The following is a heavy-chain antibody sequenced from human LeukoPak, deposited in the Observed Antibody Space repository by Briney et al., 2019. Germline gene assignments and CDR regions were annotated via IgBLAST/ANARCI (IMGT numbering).Heavy chain of an antibody. CDR3: ARMPTVTNYYYYGMDV. D-gene: IGHD4-17*01. V-gene: IGHV4-31*03. CDR2: IYYRGST. Sequence: PSQTLSLTCTVSGGSISSGGYYWSWIRQHPGKGLEWSGYIYYRGSTYYNPSLKSRVIISVDTSKTQFSLKLSSVTAADTAVYYCARMPTVTNYYYYGMDVWGQGPTVTVSS. J-gene: IGHJ6*02. CDR1: GGSISSGGYY.